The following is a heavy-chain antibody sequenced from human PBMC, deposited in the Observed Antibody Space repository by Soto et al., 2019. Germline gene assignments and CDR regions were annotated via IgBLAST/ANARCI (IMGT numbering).Heavy chain of an antibody. Sequence: SETLSLTCTVSGGSISSYYWSWIRPPPGKGLEWIGYIYYSGSTNYNPSLKSRVTISVDTSKNQFSLKLSSVTAADTAVYYCAREGMAAAGMGYDAFDIWGQGTMVTVSS. CDR1: GGSISSYY. CDR2: IYYSGST. V-gene: IGHV4-59*01. D-gene: IGHD6-13*01. CDR3: AREGMAAAGMGYDAFDI. J-gene: IGHJ3*02.